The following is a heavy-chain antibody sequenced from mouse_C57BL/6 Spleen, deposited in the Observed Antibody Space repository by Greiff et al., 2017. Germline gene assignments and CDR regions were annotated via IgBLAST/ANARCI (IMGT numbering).Heavy chain of an antibody. CDR3: TRRDGGYYFDY. Sequence: VQLQQSGAELVRPGASVTLSCKASGYTFTDYEMHWVKQTPVHGLEWIGAIDPETGGTAYNQKFKCKAILTADKSSSTAYMELRSLTSEDSAVYYCTRRDGGYYFDYWGQGTTLTVSS. J-gene: IGHJ2*01. V-gene: IGHV1-15*01. CDR1: GYTFTDYE. CDR2: IDPETGGT.